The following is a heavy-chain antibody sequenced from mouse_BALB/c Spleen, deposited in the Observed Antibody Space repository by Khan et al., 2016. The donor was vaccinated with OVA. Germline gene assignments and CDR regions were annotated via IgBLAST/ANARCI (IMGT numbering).Heavy chain of an antibody. J-gene: IGHJ3*01. V-gene: IGHV14-3*02. CDR2: IDPANGNT. D-gene: IGHD4-1*01. CDR3: ARDYWDVFAY. Sequence: MQLEESGAELVKPGASVKLSCTASGFNIKDTYMHWVKQRPEQGLDWIGRIDPANGNTKYDPKFQGKATITADTSSNTAYLQLSSLTSEDTAVYHCARDYWDVFAYWGQGTLVTVSA. CDR1: GFNIKDTY.